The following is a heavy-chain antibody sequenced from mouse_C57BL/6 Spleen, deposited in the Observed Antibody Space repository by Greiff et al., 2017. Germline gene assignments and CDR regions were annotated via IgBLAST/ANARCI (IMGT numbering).Heavy chain of an antibody. CDR3: ASPGSSPFAY. D-gene: IGHD1-1*01. J-gene: IGHJ3*01. CDR2: INPNNGGT. CDR1: GYTFTDYY. Sequence: EVQLHQSGPELVKPGASVKISCKASGYTFTDYYMNWVKQSHGKSLEWIGDINPNNGGTSYNQKFKGKATLTVDKSSSTAYMELRSLTSEDSAVYYCASPGSSPFAYWGQGTLVTVSA. V-gene: IGHV1-26*01.